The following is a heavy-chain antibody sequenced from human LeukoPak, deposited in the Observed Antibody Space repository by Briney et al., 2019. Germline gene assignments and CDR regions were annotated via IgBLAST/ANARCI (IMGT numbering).Heavy chain of an antibody. CDR1: GGSISSSSYY. J-gene: IGHJ4*02. D-gene: IGHD3-3*01. V-gene: IGHV4-39*01. Sequence: SETLSLTCTVSGGSISSSSYYWGWIRQPPGKGLEWIGSIYYSGSTYYNPSLKSRVTISVDTSKNQFSLKLSSVTAADTAVYYCARTYYDFWSGYDPLLYYFDYWGQGTLVTVSS. CDR3: ARTYYDFWSGYDPLLYYFDY. CDR2: IYYSGST.